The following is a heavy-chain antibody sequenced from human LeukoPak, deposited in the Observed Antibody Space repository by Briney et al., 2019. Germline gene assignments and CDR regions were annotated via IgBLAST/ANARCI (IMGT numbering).Heavy chain of an antibody. D-gene: IGHD4-23*01. CDR3: AKYDYGGNPNEYYFDY. J-gene: IGHJ4*02. CDR2: IGDNGDST. V-gene: IGHV3-23*01. CDR1: GFTFSSYA. Sequence: GGSLRLSCAASGFTFSSYAMSWVRQAPGKGLEWVSSIGDNGDSTYYADSVKGRFTISRDNSKNTLDLQMNSLRAQDTAVYYCAKYDYGGNPNEYYFDYWGQGTLVTVSS.